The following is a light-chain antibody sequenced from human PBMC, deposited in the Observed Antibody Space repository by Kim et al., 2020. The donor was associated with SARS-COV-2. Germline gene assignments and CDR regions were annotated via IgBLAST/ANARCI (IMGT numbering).Light chain of an antibody. CDR2: LNSDGSH. V-gene: IGLV4-69*01. CDR1: SGHSSYA. J-gene: IGLJ3*02. Sequence: GASANLTCTLSSGHSSYAIAWHQQQPEKGPRYLMKLNSDGSHSKGDGIPDRFSGSSSGAERYLTISSLQSEDEADYYCQTWGTGIPFGGGTKLTVL. CDR3: QTWGTGIP.